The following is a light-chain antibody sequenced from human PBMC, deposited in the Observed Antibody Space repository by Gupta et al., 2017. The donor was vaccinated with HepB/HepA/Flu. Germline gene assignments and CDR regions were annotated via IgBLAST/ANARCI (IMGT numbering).Light chain of an antibody. J-gene: IGKJ4*01. V-gene: IGKV1-5*03. CDR1: QNIGTW. CDR3: QQYNDYCRLT. CDR2: EAS. Sequence: DILMTQSPSSLSASVGNRVTITCRASQNIGTWLAWYQQKPGKAPKLLIYEASSSQSGVPSRFSGSGSGTEFTLTIDSLQPDDFATYYCQQYNDYCRLTFGGGTKVDIK.